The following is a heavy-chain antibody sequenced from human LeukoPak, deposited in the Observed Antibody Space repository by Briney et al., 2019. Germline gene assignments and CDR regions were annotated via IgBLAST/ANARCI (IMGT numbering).Heavy chain of an antibody. V-gene: IGHV4-31*03. J-gene: IGHJ5*02. D-gene: IGHD3-3*01. Sequence: SQTLSLTCTVSGGSISSGGYYWSWIRQHPGKGLEWIGYIYYSGSSYYNPSLKSRVSLSLDTSKNQFSLKLSSVTAADTAVYYCARDGGFLRPWGQGTLVTVSS. CDR1: GGSISSGGYY. CDR3: ARDGGFLRP. CDR2: IYYSGSS.